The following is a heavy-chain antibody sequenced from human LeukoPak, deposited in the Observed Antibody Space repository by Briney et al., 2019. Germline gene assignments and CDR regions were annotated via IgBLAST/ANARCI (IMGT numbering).Heavy chain of an antibody. Sequence: PGGSLRLSCSASGFTFSRYSLDWARQAPGKGLEWVSYISTSGSTRYYADSVKGRFTISRDDAKNSLYLQMNNLRAEDTAVYYCARDSGYYYDQFDSWGQGTLVTVSS. CDR2: ISTSGSTR. CDR3: ARDSGYYYDQFDS. CDR1: GFTFSRYS. D-gene: IGHD3-22*01. J-gene: IGHJ4*02. V-gene: IGHV3-48*01.